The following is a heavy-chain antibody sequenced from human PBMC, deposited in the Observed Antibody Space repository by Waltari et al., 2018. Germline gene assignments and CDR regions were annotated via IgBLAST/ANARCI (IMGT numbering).Heavy chain of an antibody. V-gene: IGHV3-74*03. CDR2: IKGDGSGT. D-gene: IGHD6-13*01. Sequence: EVQLVESGGGLIQPGGSLRLSCAASGFTFNTCWMHWVRKVPGKGLVWVSRIKGDGSGTMYADSVKGRVTISRDNAKNTFYLQMNSLRVEDTAVYYCARDGAGDIDLDNWGQGTLVTVSS. J-gene: IGHJ4*02. CDR3: ARDGAGDIDLDN. CDR1: GFTFNTCW.